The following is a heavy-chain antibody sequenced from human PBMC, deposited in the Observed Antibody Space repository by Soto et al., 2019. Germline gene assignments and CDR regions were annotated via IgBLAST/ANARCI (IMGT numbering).Heavy chain of an antibody. Sequence: SETLSLTCTVSGGSISSGDYYWSWIRQPPGKGLEWTGYIYYSGSTYYNPSLKSRVTISVDTSKNQFSLKLSSVTAADTAVYYCAVVVADELYFDYWGQGTLVTVSS. V-gene: IGHV4-30-4*01. D-gene: IGHD2-15*01. CDR3: AVVVADELYFDY. J-gene: IGHJ4*02. CDR1: GGSISSGDYY. CDR2: IYYSGST.